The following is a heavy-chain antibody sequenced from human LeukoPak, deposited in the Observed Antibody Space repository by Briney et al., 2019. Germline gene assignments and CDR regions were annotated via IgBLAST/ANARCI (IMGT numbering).Heavy chain of an antibody. V-gene: IGHV3-23*01. CDR1: GFTFTTSA. CDR2: ISGRTGAT. Sequence: GGSLRLSCAASGFTFTTSAMSWVRQAPGKGLEWVSAISGRTGATYYADSEKGRFTISRDNSKSTLYLQMDSLRAEDTAVYYCAKCGNSGCHLIDYWGQGTLVTVSS. J-gene: IGHJ4*02. CDR3: AKCGNSGCHLIDY. D-gene: IGHD5-12*01.